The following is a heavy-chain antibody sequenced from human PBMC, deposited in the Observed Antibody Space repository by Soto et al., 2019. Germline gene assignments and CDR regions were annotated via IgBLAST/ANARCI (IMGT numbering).Heavy chain of an antibody. CDR1: GFTFSFYG. Sequence: EVQLVNSGGGLVQPGGSLRLSCVASGFTFSFYGMNWVRQAPGKGLEWVSYISSGPVTTNYADSVKGRFTISRDNAKSSLYLQLNSLRDDDTAVYYCARGGAARPDYWGQGTLVIVSS. V-gene: IGHV3-48*02. CDR3: ARGGAARPDY. J-gene: IGHJ4*02. CDR2: ISSGPVTT. D-gene: IGHD2-15*01.